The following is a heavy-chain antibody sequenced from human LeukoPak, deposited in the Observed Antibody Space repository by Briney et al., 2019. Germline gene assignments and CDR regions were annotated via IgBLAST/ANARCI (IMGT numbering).Heavy chain of an antibody. CDR2: IGSSSSTI. V-gene: IGHV3-48*02. D-gene: IGHD3-10*01. Sequence: PGGSLRLSCAASGFTFSRYSINCVRQAPGKGLGWVSYIGSSSSTIYYAHSVKGRFTISRDNAKTSLYLQMNSLRHEDTAVYYCAAGSGSYYSVPFPFDYWGQGTLVTVSS. CDR1: GFTFSRYS. CDR3: AAGSGSYYSVPFPFDY. J-gene: IGHJ4*02.